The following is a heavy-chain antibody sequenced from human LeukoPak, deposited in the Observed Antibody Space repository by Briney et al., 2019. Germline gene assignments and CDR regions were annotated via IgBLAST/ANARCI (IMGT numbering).Heavy chain of an antibody. D-gene: IGHD2-15*01. CDR2: IKQDGSEK. Sequence: GESLRLSCVASGFLFSSSHMTWVRQAPGKGLEWVATIKQDGSEKYYADSAKGRFTISRDNDDNSLFLHMSSLTVEDTAVYLCARGAACSNWGQGTLVNVSS. CDR3: ARGAACSN. V-gene: IGHV3-7*01. CDR1: GFLFSSSH. J-gene: IGHJ4*02.